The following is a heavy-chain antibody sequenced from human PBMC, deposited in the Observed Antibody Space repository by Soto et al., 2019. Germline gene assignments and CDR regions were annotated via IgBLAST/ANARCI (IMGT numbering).Heavy chain of an antibody. V-gene: IGHV4-30-4*08. CDR2: IHHSGSI. D-gene: IGHD2-21*02. Sequence: LSLTCTVSGDSISSDYYHWTWIRQSPGKGLEWIGYIHHSGSILYNPSLESRVTISVDTSKNQFSLHLTSVTAADTAVYFCAREDDGGDSLDVWGQGTTVTVSS. CDR1: GDSISSDYYH. CDR3: AREDDGGDSLDV. J-gene: IGHJ6*02.